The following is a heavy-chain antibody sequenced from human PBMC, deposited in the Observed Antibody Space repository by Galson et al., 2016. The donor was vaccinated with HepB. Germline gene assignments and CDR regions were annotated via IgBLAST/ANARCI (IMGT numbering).Heavy chain of an antibody. CDR2: INPSGGST. V-gene: IGHV1-46*01. J-gene: IGHJ6*02. D-gene: IGHD5-12*01. CDR1: GYTFTSYY. Sequence: SVKVSCRASGYTFTSYYMHWVRQAPGQGLEWMGIINPSGGSTSYAQKFQGRVTMTRDTSTSTVYMELSSLRSEDTAVYYCARDSTYVDFVATIGGYYYYGMDVWGQGTTVTVS. CDR3: ARDSTYVDFVATIGGYYYYGMDV.